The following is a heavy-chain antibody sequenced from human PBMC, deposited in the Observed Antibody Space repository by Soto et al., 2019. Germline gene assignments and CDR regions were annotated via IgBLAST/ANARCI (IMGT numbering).Heavy chain of an antibody. CDR3: ARRTYYYDSSGYTMDV. CDR2: INHSGST. D-gene: IGHD3-22*01. CDR1: GGSFSGYY. J-gene: IGHJ6*02. V-gene: IGHV4-34*01. Sequence: QVQLQQRGAGLLKPSETLSLTCAVYGGSFSGYYWSWIRQPPGKGLEWIGEINHSGSTNYNPSLKSRVTISVDTSKNQFSLKLSSVTAADTAVYYCARRTYYYDSSGYTMDVWGQGTTVTVSS.